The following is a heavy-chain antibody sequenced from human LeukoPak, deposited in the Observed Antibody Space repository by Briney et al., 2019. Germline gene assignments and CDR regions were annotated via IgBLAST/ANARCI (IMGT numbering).Heavy chain of an antibody. J-gene: IGHJ4*02. CDR1: GGSISSYY. CDR3: ARIHRYCSGGACYVLDN. Sequence: SETLSLTCTVSGGSISSYYWSWIRQPPGRGLEWTGYVYYSGSTNYNPSFKSRITISVDTSRNQFSLQLSSVTAADTAVYYCARIHRYCSGGACYVLDNWGQGTLVAVSS. D-gene: IGHD2-15*01. CDR2: VYYSGST. V-gene: IGHV4-59*01.